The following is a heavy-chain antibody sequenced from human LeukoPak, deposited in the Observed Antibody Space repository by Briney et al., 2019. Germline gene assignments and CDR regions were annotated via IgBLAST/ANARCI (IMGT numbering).Heavy chain of an antibody. CDR3: ARESIVGATTGWFDP. D-gene: IGHD1-26*01. Sequence: SETLSLTCTVSGGSISSSRHYWGWIRQSPEKGLELIAHIYYTGITYFNPSPKSRVTVSVDTSNNQFSLRLSSVTAADTAVYYCARESIVGATTGWFDPWGQGTLVTVSS. V-gene: IGHV4-39*07. J-gene: IGHJ5*02. CDR2: IYYTGIT. CDR1: GGSISSSRHY.